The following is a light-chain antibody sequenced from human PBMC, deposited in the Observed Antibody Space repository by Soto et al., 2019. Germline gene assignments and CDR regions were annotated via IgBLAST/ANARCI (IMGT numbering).Light chain of an antibody. Sequence: QSVLTQPPSVSGAPGQRVTISRTGKNSNIGAGYDVHWYQQLPGTAPKLLIYGNNNRPSGVPDRFSGSKSGTSASLAITGLQAEDEADYYCQSYDSSLSGYVFGTGTKVTVL. CDR1: NSNIGAGYD. J-gene: IGLJ1*01. CDR2: GNN. V-gene: IGLV1-40*01. CDR3: QSYDSSLSGYV.